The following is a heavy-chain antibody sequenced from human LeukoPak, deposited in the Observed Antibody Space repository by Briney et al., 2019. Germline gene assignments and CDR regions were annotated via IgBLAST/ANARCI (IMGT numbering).Heavy chain of an antibody. V-gene: IGHV3-48*04. CDR1: GFTFSSYS. CDR3: AELGITMIGGV. Sequence: GGSLRLSCAASGFTFSSYSMNWVRQAPGKGLEWVSYISSSGSTIFYADSMKGRFTISRDNAKNSLYLQMNSLRAEDTAVYYCAELGITMIGGVWGKGTTVTISS. J-gene: IGHJ6*04. D-gene: IGHD3-10*02. CDR2: ISSSGSTI.